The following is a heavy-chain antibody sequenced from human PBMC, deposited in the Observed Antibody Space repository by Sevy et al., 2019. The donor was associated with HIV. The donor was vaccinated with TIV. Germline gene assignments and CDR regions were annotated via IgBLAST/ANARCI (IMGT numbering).Heavy chain of an antibody. CDR2: IKPKSDGGTT. V-gene: IGHV3-15*01. D-gene: IGHD6-25*01. CDR3: STDGGITAAGIFDN. J-gene: IGHJ4*02. Sequence: GGSLRLSCATSGFSFSKAYLSWVRQAPGKGLEWVGRIKPKSDGGTTDYAPPIKVRLTISRDASKEMLYLQVNRLRNEDTAVYYCSTDGGITAAGIFDNWGQGTLVTVSS. CDR1: GFSFSKAY.